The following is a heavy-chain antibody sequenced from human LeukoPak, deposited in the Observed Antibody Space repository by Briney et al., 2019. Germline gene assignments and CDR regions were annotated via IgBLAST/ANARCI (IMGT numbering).Heavy chain of an antibody. Sequence: PGGSLRLSCAASGFTFSSYSMNWVRQAPGKGLEWVSYISSSSSTIYYADSVKGRFTISRDNAKNSLYLQMNSLRAEDTAVYYCASDKGYCSSTSCSFDYWGQGTLVTVSS. CDR1: GFTFSSYS. V-gene: IGHV3-48*01. CDR3: ASDKGYCSSTSCSFDY. CDR2: ISSSSSTI. D-gene: IGHD2-2*01. J-gene: IGHJ4*02.